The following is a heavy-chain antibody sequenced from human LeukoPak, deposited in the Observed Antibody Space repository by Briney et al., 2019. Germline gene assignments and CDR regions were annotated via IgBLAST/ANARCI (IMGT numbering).Heavy chain of an antibody. V-gene: IGHV4-59*08. CDR3: ARVGPPGSPHHYYYYYGMDV. Sequence: SETLSLTCTVSGGSISSYYWSWIRQPPGKGLEWIGYIYYSGSTNYNPSLRSRVTISVDTSKNQFSLKLSSVTAADTAVYYCARVGPPGSPHHYYYYYGMDVWGQGTTVTVSS. D-gene: IGHD3-10*01. CDR1: GGSISSYY. J-gene: IGHJ6*02. CDR2: IYYSGST.